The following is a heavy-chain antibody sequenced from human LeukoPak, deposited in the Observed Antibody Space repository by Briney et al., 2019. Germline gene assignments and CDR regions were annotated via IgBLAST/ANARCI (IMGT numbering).Heavy chain of an antibody. D-gene: IGHD1-14*01. CDR1: GFTLSDYY. CDR2: ISSSGSTI. V-gene: IGHV3-11*04. CDR3: ARDPEAAGWGNWFDP. J-gene: IGHJ5*02. Sequence: GGSLRLSCAASGFTLSDYYMSWIRQAPGKGLEWVSYISSSGSTIYYADSVKGRFTISRDNAKNSLYLQMNSLRAEDTAVYYCARDPEAAGWGNWFDPWGQGTLVTVSS.